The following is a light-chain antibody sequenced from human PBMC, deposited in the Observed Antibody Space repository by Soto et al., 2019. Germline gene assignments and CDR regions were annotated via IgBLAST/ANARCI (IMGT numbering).Light chain of an antibody. CDR2: DAS. CDR1: QSVSSS. J-gene: IGKJ3*01. CDR3: QQRSDWPLT. V-gene: IGKV3-11*01. Sequence: EIVLTQSPATLSLSPGDRATLSCRASQSVSSSLTWYQQKPGQAPRLLIYDASNRATDIPARFSGSGSGTDFTLTISSLEPEDFALYYCQQRSDWPLTFGPGTKVEIK.